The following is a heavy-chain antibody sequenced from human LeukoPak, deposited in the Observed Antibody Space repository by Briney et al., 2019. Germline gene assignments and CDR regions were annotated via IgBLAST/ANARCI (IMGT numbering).Heavy chain of an antibody. V-gene: IGHV3-30*14. D-gene: IGHD6-19*01. CDR3: ARDGAVAGKSGAFDI. CDR1: GFTFSSYA. Sequence: PGRSLRLSCAASGFTFSSYAMHWVRQAPGKGLEWVAVISYDGSNKYYADSVKGRFTISRDNSKNTLYLQMGSLRAEDMAVYYCARDGAVAGKSGAFDIWGQGTMVTVSS. CDR2: ISYDGSNK. J-gene: IGHJ3*02.